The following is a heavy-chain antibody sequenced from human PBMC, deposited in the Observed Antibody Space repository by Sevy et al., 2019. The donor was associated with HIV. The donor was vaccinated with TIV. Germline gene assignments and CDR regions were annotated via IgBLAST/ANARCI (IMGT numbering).Heavy chain of an antibody. V-gene: IGHV3-21*01. CDR2: ISSSSSYI. D-gene: IGHD3-16*02. J-gene: IGHJ3*02. CDR3: ARDSGGMITFGGVIVPNAFDI. CDR1: GFTFSSYS. Sequence: GGSLRLSCAASGFTFSSYSMNWVRQAPGKGLEWVSSISSSSSYIYYADSVKGRFTISRDNAKNSLYLQMNSLRAEDTAVYYCARDSGGMITFGGVIVPNAFDIWGQGTMVTVSS.